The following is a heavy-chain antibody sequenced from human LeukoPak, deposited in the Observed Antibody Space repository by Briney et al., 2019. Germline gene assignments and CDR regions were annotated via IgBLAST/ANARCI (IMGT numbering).Heavy chain of an antibody. V-gene: IGHV1-2*02. CDR1: GYTFTGYY. CDR2: INPNSGGT. D-gene: IGHD3-10*01. Sequence: GPSVKLSCKASGYTFTGYYIHWVRQAPGQGLEWMGGINPNSGGTNYAQKFQGRVTMTRDTSIRTAYMELSRLRSVDTDVCYCGRDKGGLGTWIDHWGQGTLVTVSS. J-gene: IGHJ4*02. CDR3: GRDKGGLGTWIDH.